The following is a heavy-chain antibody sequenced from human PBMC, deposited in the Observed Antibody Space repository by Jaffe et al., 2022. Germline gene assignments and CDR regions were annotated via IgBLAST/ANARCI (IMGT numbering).Heavy chain of an antibody. CDR1: GFTFSSYG. Sequence: QVQLVESGGGVVQPGGSLRLSCAASGFTFSSYGMHWVRQAPGKGLEWVAFIRYDGSNKYYADSVKGRFTISRDNSKNTLYLQMNSLRAEDTAVYYCAKDLSYGYSDYYYYYMDVWGKGTTVTVSS. D-gene: IGHD5-18*01. V-gene: IGHV3-30*02. CDR2: IRYDGSNK. J-gene: IGHJ6*03. CDR3: AKDLSYGYSDYYYYYMDV.